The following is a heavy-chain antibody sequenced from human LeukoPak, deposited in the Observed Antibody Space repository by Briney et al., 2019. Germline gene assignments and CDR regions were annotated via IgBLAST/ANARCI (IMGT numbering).Heavy chain of an antibody. Sequence: PSETLSLTCTVSGGSISSSSYYWGWIRQPPGKGLEWIGSIYYSGSTYYNPSLKSRVTISVDTSKNQFSLKLSSVTAADTAVYYCARHSPTYYYNSSGYYPDYWGQGTLVTVSS. J-gene: IGHJ4*02. CDR2: IYYSGST. D-gene: IGHD3-22*01. V-gene: IGHV4-39*01. CDR1: GGSISSSSYY. CDR3: ARHSPTYYYNSSGYYPDY.